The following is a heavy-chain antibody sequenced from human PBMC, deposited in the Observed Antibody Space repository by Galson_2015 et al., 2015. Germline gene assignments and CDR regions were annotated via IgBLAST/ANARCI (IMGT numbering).Heavy chain of an antibody. Sequence: SLRLSCAASGFTFSSYDMHWVRQATGKGLEWVSGIGTADDTYYPDSVKGRFTISRENAKNSMYLQLNSLRVGDTAVYYCAREGRGAYCANGNCFRTRGNWFDPWGQGSLVTVSP. CDR2: IGTADDT. V-gene: IGHV3-13*01. CDR1: GFTFSSYD. D-gene: IGHD2-8*01. CDR3: AREGRGAYCANGNCFRTRGNWFDP. J-gene: IGHJ5*02.